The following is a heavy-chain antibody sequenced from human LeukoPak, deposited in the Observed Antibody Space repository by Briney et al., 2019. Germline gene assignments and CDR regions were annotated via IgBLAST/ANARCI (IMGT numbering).Heavy chain of an antibody. J-gene: IGHJ4*02. CDR2: ITPHSGAT. Sequence: ASVKVSCKASGGTFSSYAISWVRQAPGQGLEWMGIITPHSGATTYAQSFQDRVTMTRDMSTGTVYVELSSLASEDTAVYYCARDHELWSLDYWGQGTLVIVSS. CDR3: ARDHELWSLDY. V-gene: IGHV1-46*01. D-gene: IGHD3-10*01. CDR1: GGTFSSYA.